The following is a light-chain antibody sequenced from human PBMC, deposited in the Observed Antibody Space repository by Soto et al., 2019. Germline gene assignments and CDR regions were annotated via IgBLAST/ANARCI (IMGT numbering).Light chain of an antibody. CDR2: RNN. V-gene: IGLV1-47*01. CDR3: AAWDDRLSSRV. Sequence: QSVLMQPPSASGTPGQTFTISCSGSSSNIGSYSVYWYQQLPGTAPKLLIYRNNQRPSGVPDRFSGSKSGTSNSLAISGLRAEDEADYYCAAWDDRLSSRVFGGGTKLTVL. J-gene: IGLJ3*02. CDR1: SSNIGSYS.